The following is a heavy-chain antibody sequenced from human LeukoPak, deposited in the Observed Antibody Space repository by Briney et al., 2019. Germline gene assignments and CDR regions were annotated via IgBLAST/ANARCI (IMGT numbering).Heavy chain of an antibody. J-gene: IGHJ5*02. CDR1: GFTFSNYT. CDR3: ARGHPSGDSSGTFDP. Sequence: GGSLRLSCAASGFTFSNYTMNWVRQAPGKGLEWLSSISTSSTYTYYADSVKGRFTISRDNSKNTLYLQMNSLRAEDTAVYYCARGHPSGDSSGTFDPWGQGTLVTVSS. V-gene: IGHV3-21*04. CDR2: ISTSSTYT. D-gene: IGHD3-22*01.